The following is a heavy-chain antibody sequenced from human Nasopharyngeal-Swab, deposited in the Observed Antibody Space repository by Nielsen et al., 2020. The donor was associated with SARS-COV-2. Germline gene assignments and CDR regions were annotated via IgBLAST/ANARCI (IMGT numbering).Heavy chain of an antibody. V-gene: IGHV3-15*01. Sequence: GESLKISCAASGFTLSNAWMSWVREAPGKGLEWVVRIKSKTDGGTADYAAPVKGRFTISRDDSKNTLYLQMNSLKTEDTAVYYCVSGVSDWSITIFGVVVSSFDYWGQGTLVTVSS. CDR3: VSGVSDWSITIFGVVVSSFDY. J-gene: IGHJ4*02. CDR1: GFTLSNAW. D-gene: IGHD3-3*01. CDR2: IKSKTDGGTA.